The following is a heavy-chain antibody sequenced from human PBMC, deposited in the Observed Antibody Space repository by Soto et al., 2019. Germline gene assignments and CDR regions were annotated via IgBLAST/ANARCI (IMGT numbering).Heavy chain of an antibody. J-gene: IGHJ6*02. CDR3: ARVSMITFGGVIVRYYYYGMDV. D-gene: IGHD3-16*02. CDR2: ISAYNGNT. Sequence: ASVKVSCKASGYTFTSSGISWVRQAPGQGLEWMGWISAYNGNTNYAQKLQGRVTMTTDTSTSTAYMELRSLRSDDTAVYYCARVSMITFGGVIVRYYYYGMDVWGQGTTVTVSS. CDR1: GYTFTSSG. V-gene: IGHV1-18*01.